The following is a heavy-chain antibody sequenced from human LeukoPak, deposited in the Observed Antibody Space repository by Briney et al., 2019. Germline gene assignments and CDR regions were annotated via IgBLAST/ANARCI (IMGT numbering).Heavy chain of an antibody. CDR1: EFTFSSYS. Sequence: GGSLRLSCAASEFTFSSYSMNWVRQAPGKGLVWVSHINGDGSWTTYADSVKGRFTISKDNAKNTVYLQMNNLRAEDTAVYYCVSFYETYWGRGTLVTVSS. D-gene: IGHD2-2*01. CDR2: INGDGSWT. J-gene: IGHJ4*02. CDR3: VSFYETY. V-gene: IGHV3-74*01.